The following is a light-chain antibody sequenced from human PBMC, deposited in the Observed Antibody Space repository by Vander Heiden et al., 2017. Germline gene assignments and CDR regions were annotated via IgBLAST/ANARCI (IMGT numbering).Light chain of an antibody. V-gene: IGKV3-11*01. CDR3: QQRSDWPVT. Sequence: EIVLTQSPATLSLSPGEGATLSCRASQTVRRYLAWYRQKPGQAPRLLIYDASNRATGLPARFSGSGSGTDFTLTISSLEPEDSAVYYCQQRSDWPVTFGQGTRLEIK. CDR2: DAS. CDR1: QTVRRY. J-gene: IGKJ5*01.